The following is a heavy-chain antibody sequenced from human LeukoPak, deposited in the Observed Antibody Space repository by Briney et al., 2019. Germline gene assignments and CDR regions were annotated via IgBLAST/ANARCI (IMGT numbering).Heavy chain of an antibody. D-gene: IGHD2-2*01. CDR1: GGPISSGGYY. CDR2: IYYSGST. V-gene: IGHV4-31*03. Sequence: SETLSLTCTVSGGPISSGGYYWSWIRQHPGKGLEWIGYIYYSGSTYYNPSLKSRVTISVDTSKNQFSLKLSSVTAADTAVYYCARDSTLLDAFDIWGQGTMVTVSS. CDR3: ARDSTLLDAFDI. J-gene: IGHJ3*02.